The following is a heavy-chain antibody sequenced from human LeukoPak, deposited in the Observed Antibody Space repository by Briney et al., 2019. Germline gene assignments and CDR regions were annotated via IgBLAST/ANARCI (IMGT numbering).Heavy chain of an antibody. CDR1: GGSISSSSYY. CDR2: IYYSGGT. CDR3: ARQGKYSSSDVSYFQH. J-gene: IGHJ1*01. Sequence: PSETLSLTCTVSGGSISSSSYYWGWIRQPPGKGLEWIGSIYYSGGTYYNPSLKSRVTISVDTSKNQFSLKLSSVTAADTAVYYCARQGKYSSSDVSYFQHWGQGTLVTVSS. D-gene: IGHD6-6*01. V-gene: IGHV4-39*01.